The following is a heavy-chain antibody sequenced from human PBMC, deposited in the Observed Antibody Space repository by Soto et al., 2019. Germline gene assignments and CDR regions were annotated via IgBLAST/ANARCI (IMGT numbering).Heavy chain of an antibody. Sequence: EVQLLESGGGFVQPGESLRLSCAASGFTFSLSAMSWVRQAPGRGLDWVSSLSGGGSTTDYADSVKGRFTISRDNSKNTVHLQMNSLRAEDTAGYYCAEGPEYDILTGCDYWGQGALVTVSS. CDR2: LSGGGSTT. CDR3: AEGPEYDILTGCDY. J-gene: IGHJ4*02. D-gene: IGHD3-9*01. V-gene: IGHV3-23*01. CDR1: GFTFSLSA.